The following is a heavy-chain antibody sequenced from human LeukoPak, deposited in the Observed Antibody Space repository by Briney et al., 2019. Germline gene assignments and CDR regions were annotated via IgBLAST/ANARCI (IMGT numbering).Heavy chain of an antibody. V-gene: IGHV3-33*01. J-gene: IGHJ1*01. CDR3: ARGPLYSSSWYFYLQH. CDR1: GFTFSSYG. Sequence: GGSLRLSCAASGFTFSSYGMHWVRQAPGKGLEWVAVIWYDGSNKYYADSVKGRFTISRDNSKNTLYLQMNSLRAEDTAVYYCARGPLYSSSWYFYLQHWGQGTLVTVSS. D-gene: IGHD6-13*01. CDR2: IWYDGSNK.